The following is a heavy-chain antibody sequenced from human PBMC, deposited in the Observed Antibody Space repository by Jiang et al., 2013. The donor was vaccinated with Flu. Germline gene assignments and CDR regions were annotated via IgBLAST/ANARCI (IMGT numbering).Heavy chain of an antibody. J-gene: IGHJ5*02. CDR3: ARGSQIDAVWPISLFTGFGP. Sequence: GPGLVRPSETLSLTCTVSGDSMTYYFWNWLRQPAGKGLEWIGRVNVNGTTNYNPSFKNRVTMSADSSKNHFSLNLTSVTAADTALYFCARGSQIDAVWPISLFTGFGPWGQGIQVTVSS. V-gene: IGHV4-4*07. CDR2: VNVNGTT. D-gene: IGHD3-3*01. CDR1: GDSMTYYF.